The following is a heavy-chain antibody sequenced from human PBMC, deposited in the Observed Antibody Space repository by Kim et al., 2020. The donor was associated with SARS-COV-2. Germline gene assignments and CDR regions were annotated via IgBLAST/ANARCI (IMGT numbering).Heavy chain of an antibody. CDR3: ARETGYSGYDRGRGWFDP. Sequence: SVKVSCKASGGTFSSYAISWVRQAPGQGLEWMGGIIPIFGTANYAQKFQGRVTITADESTSTAYMELSSLRSEDTAVYYCARETGYSGYDRGRGWFDPWGQGTLVTVSS. CDR1: GGTFSSYA. J-gene: IGHJ5*02. D-gene: IGHD5-12*01. CDR2: IIPIFGTA. V-gene: IGHV1-69*13.